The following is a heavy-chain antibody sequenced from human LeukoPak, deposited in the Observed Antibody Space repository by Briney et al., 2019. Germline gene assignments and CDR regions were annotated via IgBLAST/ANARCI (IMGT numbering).Heavy chain of an antibody. CDR1: GGSISSGDYY. D-gene: IGHD2-2*01. CDR2: IYYSGST. J-gene: IGHJ2*01. V-gene: IGHV4-30-4*01. CDR3: ARCLYQYWYFDL. Sequence: SETLSLTCTVSGGSISSGDYYWSWIRQPPGKGLEWIGYIYYSGSTYYNPSLKSRVTKSVDTSKNQFSLKLSSVTAADTAVYYCARCLYQYWYFDLWGRGTLVTVSS.